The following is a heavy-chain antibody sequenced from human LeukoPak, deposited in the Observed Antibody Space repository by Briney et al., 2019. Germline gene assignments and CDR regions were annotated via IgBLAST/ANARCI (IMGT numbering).Heavy chain of an antibody. J-gene: IGHJ4*02. V-gene: IGHV1-46*01. CDR3: ARNLHYDFWSGYPYY. CDR1: GYTFISYY. D-gene: IGHD3-3*01. CDR2: INPSSGNT. Sequence: GASVKVSCKASGYTFISYYIHWVRQAPGQGLEWMGLINPSSGNTPYAQQFQGRVTMTRDTSTSTVYMELSSPRSDDTAVYYCARNLHYDFWSGYPYYWGQGTLVTVSS.